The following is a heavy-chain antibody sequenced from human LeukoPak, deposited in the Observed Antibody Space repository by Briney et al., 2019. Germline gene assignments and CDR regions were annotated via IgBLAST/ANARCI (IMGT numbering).Heavy chain of an antibody. CDR3: ARDRNYGDYGAGGPFDY. Sequence: PSETLSLTCTVSGGSISSSSYYWGWIRQPPGKGLEWIGSIYYSGSTYYNPSLKSRVTISVDTSKNQFSLKLSSVTAADTAVYYCARDRNYGDYGAGGPFDYWGQGTLVTVSS. CDR1: GGSISSSSYY. J-gene: IGHJ4*02. CDR2: IYYSGST. D-gene: IGHD4-17*01. V-gene: IGHV4-39*07.